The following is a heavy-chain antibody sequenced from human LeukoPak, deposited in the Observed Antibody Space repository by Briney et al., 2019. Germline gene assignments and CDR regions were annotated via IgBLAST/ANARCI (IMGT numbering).Heavy chain of an antibody. CDR2: INAGNGNT. Sequence: ASVKVSCKASGYTFTSYAMHWVRQAPGQRLEWMGWINAGNGNTKYSQKFQGRVTITRDTSASTAYMELSSLRSEDTAVYYCARGRWQQLAGVAFDIWGQGTMVTVSS. CDR1: GYTFTSYA. D-gene: IGHD6-13*01. V-gene: IGHV1-3*01. J-gene: IGHJ3*02. CDR3: ARGRWQQLAGVAFDI.